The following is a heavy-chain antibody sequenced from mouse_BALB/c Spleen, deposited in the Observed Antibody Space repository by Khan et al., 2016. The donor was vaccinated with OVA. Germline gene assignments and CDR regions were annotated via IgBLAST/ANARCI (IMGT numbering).Heavy chain of an antibody. Sequence: VQLQESGPGLVKPSQSLSLTCTVTGYSITSDYAWNWIRQFPGNKLEWMGYISYSGSTSYNPSLKSRISITRDTSKNQFFLQLNSVTTEDTATYYCAXSIMANWGQGTTLTVSS. J-gene: IGHJ2*01. CDR3: AXSIMAN. V-gene: IGHV3-2*02. CDR2: ISYSGST. CDR1: GYSITSDYA.